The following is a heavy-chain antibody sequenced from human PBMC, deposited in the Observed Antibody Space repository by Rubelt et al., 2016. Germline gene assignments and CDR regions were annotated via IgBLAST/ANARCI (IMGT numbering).Heavy chain of an antibody. V-gene: IGHV1-18*01. Sequence: QVQLVQSGAEVKKPGASVKVSCKASGYTFTSYGISWVRQAPGQGLEWMGWISAYNGNTNYAQKRQGRVTMTTDTSTSTSYMELRSLRSDATAGYYCARDLPPFRRYNWNFPLDYWGQGTLVTVSS. CDR1: GYTFTSYG. D-gene: IGHD1-7*01. CDR3: ARDLPPFRRYNWNFPLDY. J-gene: IGHJ4*02. CDR2: ISAYNGNT.